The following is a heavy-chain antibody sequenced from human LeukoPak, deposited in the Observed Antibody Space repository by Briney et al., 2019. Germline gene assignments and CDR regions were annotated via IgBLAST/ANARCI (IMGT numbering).Heavy chain of an antibody. D-gene: IGHD3-10*01. CDR3: ARDFIHLFGLQQNNWFDP. Sequence: KPSETLSLTCAVYGGSFSGYYWSWIRQPPGKGLEWIGEINHSGSTNYNPSLKSRVTISVDTSKNQFSLKLSSVTAADTAVYYCARDFIHLFGLQQNNWFDPWGQGTLVTVSS. CDR1: GGSFSGYY. J-gene: IGHJ5*02. CDR2: INHSGST. V-gene: IGHV4-34*01.